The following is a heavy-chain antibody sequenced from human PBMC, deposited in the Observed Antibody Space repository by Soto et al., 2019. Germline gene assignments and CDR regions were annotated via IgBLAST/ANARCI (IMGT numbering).Heavy chain of an antibody. J-gene: IGHJ4*02. CDR3: ARDRCSVTSCEADF. CDR2: ISGYNSDT. D-gene: IGHD2-2*01. Sequence: ASVKVSCKASGYTFSNYGISWVRQAPGQGLEWMGWISGYNSDTNYAQKFQGRVTMTTDTFTSTVYMELGGLRSDDTAVYYCARDRCSVTSCEADFWGPGTLVTVSS. CDR1: GYTFSNYG. V-gene: IGHV1-18*01.